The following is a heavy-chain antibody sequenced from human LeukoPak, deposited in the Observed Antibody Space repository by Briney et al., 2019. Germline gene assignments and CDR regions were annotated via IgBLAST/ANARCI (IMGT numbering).Heavy chain of an antibody. CDR3: APIYGDYSDFDY. Sequence: PSETLSLTCGVYGGSSSHYYWSWIRQPPGKGLEWIGETTHDGRTHYSPSLRGRATISKDTSKSQFSLKLRSVTAADTAVYYCAPIYGDYSDFDYWGQGALVTVSS. V-gene: IGHV4-34*01. D-gene: IGHD4-17*01. CDR2: TTHDGRT. J-gene: IGHJ4*02. CDR1: GGSSSHYY.